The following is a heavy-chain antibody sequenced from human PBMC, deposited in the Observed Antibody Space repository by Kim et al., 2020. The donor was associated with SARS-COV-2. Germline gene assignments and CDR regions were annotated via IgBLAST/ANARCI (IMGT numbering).Heavy chain of an antibody. CDR2: IYHSGST. CDR1: GYSITSGYY. J-gene: IGHJ4*02. D-gene: IGHD4-17*01. V-gene: IGHV4-38-2*02. CDR3: ARVDAVTTPFDF. Sequence: SETLSLTCIVSGYSITSGYYWGWIRQPPGKGLQWIGSIYHSGSTYYNPSLKSRVTISVDTSKNQFSLKLSSVTAADTAFYYCARVDAVTTPFDFWGQGT.